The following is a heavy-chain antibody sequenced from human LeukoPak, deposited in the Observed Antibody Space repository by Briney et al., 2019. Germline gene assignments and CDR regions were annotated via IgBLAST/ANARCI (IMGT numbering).Heavy chain of an antibody. CDR2: IIAYNGNT. D-gene: IGHD2-2*01. V-gene: IGHV1-18*01. J-gene: IGHJ4*02. Sequence: ASVKVSCKASGYTFTNYGISCVRQAPGQGVEWMGRIIAYNGNTDYAQKLQGRVTMTTDTSTTTAYMELRSLRSDDTAVYYCARDVGYCSSTSCSRGDYWGQGTLVTVSS. CDR1: GYTFTNYG. CDR3: ARDVGYCSSTSCSRGDY.